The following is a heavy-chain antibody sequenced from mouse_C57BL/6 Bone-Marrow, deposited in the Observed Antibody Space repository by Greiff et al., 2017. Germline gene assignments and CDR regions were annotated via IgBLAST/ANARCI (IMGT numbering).Heavy chain of an antibody. V-gene: IGHV1-18*01. CDR3: ARPYDGYYDYYAMDY. Sequence: EVQLQQSGPELVKPGASVKIPCKASGYTFTDYNMDWVKQSHGKSLEWIGDINPNNGGTIYNQKFKGKATLTVDKSSSTAYMELRSLTSEDTAVYYCARPYDGYYDYYAMDYWGQGTSVTVSS. D-gene: IGHD2-3*01. CDR2: INPNNGGT. J-gene: IGHJ4*01. CDR1: GYTFTDYN.